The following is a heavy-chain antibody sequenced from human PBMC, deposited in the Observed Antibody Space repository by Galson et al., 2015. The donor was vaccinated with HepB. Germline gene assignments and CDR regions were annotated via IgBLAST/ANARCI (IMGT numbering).Heavy chain of an antibody. CDR2: ISSSSSYT. CDR1: GFTFSDYY. CDR3: ARAWGWELLTSYYFDY. J-gene: IGHJ4*02. D-gene: IGHD1-26*01. Sequence: SLRLSCAASGFTFSDYYMSWIRQAPGKGLEWVSYISSSSSYTNYADSVKGRFTISRDNAKNSLYLQMNSLRAEDTAVYYCARAWGWELLTSYYFDYWGQGTLVTVSS. V-gene: IGHV3-11*06.